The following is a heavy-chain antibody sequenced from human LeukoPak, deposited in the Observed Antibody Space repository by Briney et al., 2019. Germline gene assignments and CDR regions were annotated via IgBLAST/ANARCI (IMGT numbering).Heavy chain of an antibody. CDR3: ASSRRYSFAYYFDY. CDR2: ISGSGGST. Sequence: GGSLRLSCAASGFTVSSNYMSWVRQAPGKGLEWVSAISGSGGSTYYADSVKGRFTISRDDSKNTLYLQMNSLRAEDTAVYYCASSRRYSFAYYFDYWGQGTLVTVSS. D-gene: IGHD5-18*01. CDR1: GFTVSSNY. J-gene: IGHJ4*02. V-gene: IGHV3-23*01.